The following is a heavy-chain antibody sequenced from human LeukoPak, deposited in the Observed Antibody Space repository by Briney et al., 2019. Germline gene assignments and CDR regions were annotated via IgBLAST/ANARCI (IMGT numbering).Heavy chain of an antibody. CDR1: GFTFSSYS. Sequence: GGSLRLSCAASGFTFSSYSMNWVRQAPGKGLEWVSSISSSSSYIYYADSVKGRFTISRDNAKNSLYLQMNSLRAEDTAVYYCARQFHYDILTGILVYWGQGTLVTVSS. D-gene: IGHD3-9*01. CDR2: ISSSSSYI. V-gene: IGHV3-21*01. CDR3: ARQFHYDILTGILVY. J-gene: IGHJ4*02.